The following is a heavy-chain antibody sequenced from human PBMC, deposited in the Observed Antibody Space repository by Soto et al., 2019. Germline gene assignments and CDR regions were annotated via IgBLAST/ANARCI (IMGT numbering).Heavy chain of an antibody. V-gene: IGHV3-23*01. CDR1: GFTFSNYP. CDR3: ARRV. J-gene: IGHJ4*02. Sequence: EVQVSESGGGLVQPGGSLRLSCATSGFTFSNYPMNWVRQAPGKGLVWVSGISAGGDRTYYADSVKGRFTIFRDNSKNSVSLGMNSLRVKATAVYYCARRVWGQATLVTVSS. CDR2: ISAGGDRT.